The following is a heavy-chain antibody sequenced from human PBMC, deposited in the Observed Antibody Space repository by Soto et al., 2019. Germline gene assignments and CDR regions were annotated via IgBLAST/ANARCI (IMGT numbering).Heavy chain of an antibody. CDR2: ISGRGENT. Sequence: EEQLLESGGGLVQRGGSLRLSCAASGFTFSVFAMSWVRQAPGNGLELVSTISGRGENTYYADSVKGRFTISRDNSKNTLNLQMNSLRGEDTAVYYCSKDRGTGDYGVNAVELWGQGTMVTVSS. D-gene: IGHD7-27*01. CDR1: GFTFSVFA. CDR3: SKDRGTGDYGVNAVEL. V-gene: IGHV3-23*01. J-gene: IGHJ3*01.